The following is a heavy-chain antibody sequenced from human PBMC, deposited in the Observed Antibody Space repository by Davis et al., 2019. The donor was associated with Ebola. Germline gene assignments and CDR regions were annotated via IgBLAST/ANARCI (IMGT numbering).Heavy chain of an antibody. CDR3: ARGRTWKRGFDP. J-gene: IGHJ5*02. CDR2: INAGNGNT. V-gene: IGHV1-3*01. D-gene: IGHD1-1*01. Sequence: ASVKVSCKASGYTFTSYAMHWVRQAPGQRLEWMGWINAGNGNTKYSQKFQGRVTITRDTSASTAYMELSSLRSEDTAVYYCARGRTWKRGFDPWGQGTLVTVSS. CDR1: GYTFTSYA.